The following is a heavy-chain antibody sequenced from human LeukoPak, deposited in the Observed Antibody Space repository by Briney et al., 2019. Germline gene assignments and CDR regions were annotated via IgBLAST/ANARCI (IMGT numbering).Heavy chain of an antibody. V-gene: IGHV1-2*02. CDR2: INPNSGGT. J-gene: IGHJ4*02. Sequence: ASVKVSCKASGYTFTGYYMHWVRQAPGQGLEWMGWINPNSGGTNYAQKFQGRVTMTRDTSISTAYMELSRLRSDDTAVYYCASLVGSSTSLYYFDYWGQGTLVTVSS. D-gene: IGHD2-2*01. CDR1: GYTFTGYY. CDR3: ASLVGSSTSLYYFDY.